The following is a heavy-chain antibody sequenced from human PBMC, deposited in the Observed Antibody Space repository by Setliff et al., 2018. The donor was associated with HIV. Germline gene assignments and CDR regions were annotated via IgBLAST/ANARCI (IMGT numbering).Heavy chain of an antibody. CDR2: INSDGSDT. CDR3: VKDVLKFWSGSGALDF. CDR1: GFTFSSYW. J-gene: IGHJ4*02. V-gene: IGHV3-74*01. Sequence: GGSLRLSCAASGFTFSSYWMHWVRQAPGKGLVWVSRINSDGSDTRYADSVKGRFNILRDDSKKTAYLQMNSLRDEDTAVYYCVKDVLKFWSGSGALDFWGPGTLVTVSS. D-gene: IGHD3-3*01.